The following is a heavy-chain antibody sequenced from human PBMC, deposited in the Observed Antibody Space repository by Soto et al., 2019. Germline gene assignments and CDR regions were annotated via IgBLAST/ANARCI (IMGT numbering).Heavy chain of an antibody. J-gene: IGHJ4*02. CDR3: ARGIPGTWLFDS. D-gene: IGHD1-1*01. V-gene: IGHV3-30-3*01. Sequence: GGSLRLSCAASGFTFSSYTMHWARQAPGKGLEWVAVFSYDGNSKFYADSVKGRFTISRDNSKSTLSLQMNSLRADDTAVYYCARGIPGTWLFDSWGQGTLVTVSS. CDR2: FSYDGNSK. CDR1: GFTFSSYT.